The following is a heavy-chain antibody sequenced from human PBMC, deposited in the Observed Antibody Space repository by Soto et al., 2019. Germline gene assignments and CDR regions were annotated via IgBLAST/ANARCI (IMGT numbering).Heavy chain of an antibody. CDR2: ISQSGNT. CDR1: IGSFSVYY. V-gene: IGHV4-34*01. J-gene: IGHJ4*02. Sequence: PSEALSVTCSVYIGSFSVYYWSWIRQPPGKGLDWIGEISQSGNTNYSPSLKSRVSISIDTSKKQFSLNLASVSAADTAVYYCARAPKVSGSSQTRPDFWGQGTLVPSPQ. CDR3: ARAPKVSGSSQTRPDF. D-gene: IGHD6-6*01.